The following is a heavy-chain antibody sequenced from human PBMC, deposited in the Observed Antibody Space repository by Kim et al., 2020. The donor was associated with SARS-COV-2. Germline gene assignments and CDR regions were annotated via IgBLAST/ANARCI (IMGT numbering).Heavy chain of an antibody. CDR1: GDSLSSDY. V-gene: IGHV4-4*07. CDR2: IYTSGRT. Sequence: SETLSLTCTVSGDSLSSDYWSWNRQPAGKGLEWTGRIYTSGRTNYNPSPQSRVTMSVDMSKNQFSLKLSSVSAADTAVYYCASALGHWGQGTLATVSS. CDR3: ASALGH. D-gene: IGHD3-16*02. J-gene: IGHJ4*02.